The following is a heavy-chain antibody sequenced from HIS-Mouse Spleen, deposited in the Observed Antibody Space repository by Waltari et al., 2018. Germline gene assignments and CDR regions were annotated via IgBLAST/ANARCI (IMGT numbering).Heavy chain of an antibody. CDR2: ICYSGST. CDR1: GGSISSSSYY. V-gene: IGHV4-39*07. Sequence: QLQLQESGPGLVKPSETLSLTCTVSGGSISSSSYYWSWIRQPPGKGLEWIGSICYSGSTYYNPSLKSRVTISVDTSKNQFSLKLSSVTAADTAVYYCAREIPYSSSWYDWYFDLWGRGTLVTVSS. J-gene: IGHJ2*01. D-gene: IGHD6-13*01. CDR3: AREIPYSSSWYDWYFDL.